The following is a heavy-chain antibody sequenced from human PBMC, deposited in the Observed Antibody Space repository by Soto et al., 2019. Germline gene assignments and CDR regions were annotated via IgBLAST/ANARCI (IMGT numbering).Heavy chain of an antibody. J-gene: IGHJ6*03. V-gene: IGHV3-48*02. CDR3: ARDRGYCNGGSCYYMDV. CDR1: GFTFSSYD. CDR2: ISTSSRAI. D-gene: IGHD2-15*01. Sequence: EVQLVESGGGLVQPGGSLRLSCAASGFTFSSYDMNWVRQAPGKGLEWISYISTSSRAIHYADSVKGRFTISRDNVKNSLYLQMNSLRDEDTAAYYCARDRGYCNGGSCYYMDVWGKGTTGTVSS.